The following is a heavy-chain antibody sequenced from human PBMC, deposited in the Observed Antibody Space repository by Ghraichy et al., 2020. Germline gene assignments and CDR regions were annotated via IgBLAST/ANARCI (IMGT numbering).Heavy chain of an antibody. Sequence: SETLSLTCTVSGGSISSYYWSWIRQPPGKGLEWIGYIYHSGSTNYNPSLKSRVTISVDTSKNQFSLKLSSVTAADTAVYYCARPKGPGACDIWGQGTMVAVSA. J-gene: IGHJ3*02. D-gene: IGHD1-1*01. CDR1: GGSISSYY. CDR3: ARPKGPGACDI. V-gene: IGHV4-59*01. CDR2: IYHSGST.